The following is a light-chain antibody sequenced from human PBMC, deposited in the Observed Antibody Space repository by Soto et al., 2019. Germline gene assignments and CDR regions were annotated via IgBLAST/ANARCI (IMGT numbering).Light chain of an antibody. CDR2: GAS. CDR3: QQYGSSRWT. J-gene: IGKJ1*01. CDR1: QSVSSSY. V-gene: IGKV3-20*01. Sequence: EIVLTQFPGTLSLSPGERATLSCRASQSVSSSYLAWYQQNRGQAPRLLIYGASSRAPGIPDRFGGSGSGTDFTLSISRLEPEDFAVYYCQQYGSSRWTFRQGTKV.